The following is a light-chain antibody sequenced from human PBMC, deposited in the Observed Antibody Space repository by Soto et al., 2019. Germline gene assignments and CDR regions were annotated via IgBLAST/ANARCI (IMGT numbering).Light chain of an antibody. CDR2: ANT. V-gene: IGLV1-40*01. CDR3: QSYDNSLSGPV. J-gene: IGLJ2*01. CDR1: SSNIGAGID. Sequence: QSVLTQPPSVSGAPGQRVTISCTGSSSNIGAGIDVHWYQKFPGTAPKLLIYANTNRPSGVPDRFSGSKSGTSASLAITGLQAEDEADYYGQSYDNSLSGPVFGGGTKLTVL.